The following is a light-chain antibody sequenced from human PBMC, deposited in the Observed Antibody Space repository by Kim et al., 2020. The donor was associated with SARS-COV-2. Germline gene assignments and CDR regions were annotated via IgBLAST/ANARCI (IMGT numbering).Light chain of an antibody. CDR2: QDS. J-gene: IGLJ1*01. CDR3: QAWESSTDYV. CDR1: KLGDKY. V-gene: IGLV3-1*01. Sequence: SYELTQPPSVSVSPGQTARITCSGDKLGDKYACWYQQKPGQSPVLVIYQDSKRHSGIPERFSGSNSGNTATLTISGTQAMDEADYYCQAWESSTDYVFGT.